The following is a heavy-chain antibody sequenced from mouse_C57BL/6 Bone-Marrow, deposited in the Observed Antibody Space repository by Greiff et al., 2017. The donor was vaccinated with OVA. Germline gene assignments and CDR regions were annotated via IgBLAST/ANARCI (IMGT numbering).Heavy chain of an antibody. J-gene: IGHJ2*01. Sequence: SGAELVRPGASVKMSCKASGYTFTSYNMHWVKQTPRQGLEWIGAIYPGNGDTSYNQKFKGKAALTVDKSSSTAYMQLSSLTSEDSAVYFCARRGITTVPGYFDYWGQGTTLTVSS. CDR2: IYPGNGDT. CDR1: GYTFTSYN. CDR3: ARRGITTVPGYFDY. V-gene: IGHV1-12*01. D-gene: IGHD1-1*01.